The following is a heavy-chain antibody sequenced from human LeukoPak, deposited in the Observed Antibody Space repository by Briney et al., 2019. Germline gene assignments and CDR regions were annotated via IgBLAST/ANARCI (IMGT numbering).Heavy chain of an antibody. CDR3: ARYYEVFGVVDCV. CDR1: GGSFSGYY. CDR2: INHSGST. Sequence: PSETLSLTCAVYGGSFSGYYWSWIRQPPGKGLEWIGEINHSGSTNYNPSLKSRVTISVDTSKNQFSLKLSSVTAADTAVYYCARYYEVFGVVDCVWGKGTTVTVSS. V-gene: IGHV4-34*01. D-gene: IGHD3-3*01. J-gene: IGHJ6*04.